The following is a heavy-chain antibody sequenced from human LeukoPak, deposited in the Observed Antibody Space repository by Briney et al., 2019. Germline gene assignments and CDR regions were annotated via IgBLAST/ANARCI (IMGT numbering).Heavy chain of an antibody. Sequence: SETLSLTCTVSGGSISSYYWSWIRQPPGKGLEWIGYIYYSGSTNYNPSLKSRVTISVDTSKNQFSLKLSSVTAADTAVYYCTTPAAGPRAEYSQHWGQGTLVTVSS. V-gene: IGHV4-59*08. J-gene: IGHJ1*01. CDR3: TTPAAGPRAEYSQH. CDR2: IYYSGST. D-gene: IGHD6-13*01. CDR1: GGSISSYY.